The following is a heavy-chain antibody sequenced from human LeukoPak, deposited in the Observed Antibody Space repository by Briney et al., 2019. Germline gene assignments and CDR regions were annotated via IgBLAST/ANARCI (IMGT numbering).Heavy chain of an antibody. D-gene: IGHD4-17*01. J-gene: IGHJ4*02. CDR2: ISGSGGST. V-gene: IGHV3-23*01. CDR1: GFTFSSFG. Sequence: GGAVRLSCAASGFTFSSFGMSWVRQAPGKGLERVSTISGSGGSTNYADSVKGRFTFSRDNSKNTLYLQMNSLRAEDTAVYYCAKDLPDYGDYIEGYWGQGTLVTVSS. CDR3: AKDLPDYGDYIEGY.